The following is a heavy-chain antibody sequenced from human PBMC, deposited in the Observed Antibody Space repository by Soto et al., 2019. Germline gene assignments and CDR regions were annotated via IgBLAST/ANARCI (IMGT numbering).Heavy chain of an antibody. CDR1: GFTFSSYA. D-gene: IGHD3-9*01. CDR2: ISGSGGST. J-gene: IGHJ6*03. V-gene: IGHV3-23*01. Sequence: VQLLESGGGLVQPGGSLRLSCAASGFTFSSYAMSWVRQAPGKGLEWVSAISGSGGSTFYADSVKARFTISRDNSKNTLYLQMNSLRAEDTAVYYCAKHVQILYYSYYMDVWGKGTTVTVSS. CDR3: AKHVQILYYSYYMDV.